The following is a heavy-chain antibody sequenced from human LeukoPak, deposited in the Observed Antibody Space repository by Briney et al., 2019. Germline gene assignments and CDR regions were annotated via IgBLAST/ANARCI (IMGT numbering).Heavy chain of an antibody. CDR3: ARDGYCGRDCYFAHFDY. J-gene: IGHJ4*02. V-gene: IGHV4-4*07. D-gene: IGHD2-21*02. Sequence: SETPSLTCTVSGGSISSYYWSWIRQPAGKGLEWIGRIYTSGSTNHNPSLKSRVTMSVDTSKNQFSLKLTSVTAADTAVYYCARDGYCGRDCYFAHFDYWGQGTLVTVSS. CDR1: GGSISSYY. CDR2: IYTSGST.